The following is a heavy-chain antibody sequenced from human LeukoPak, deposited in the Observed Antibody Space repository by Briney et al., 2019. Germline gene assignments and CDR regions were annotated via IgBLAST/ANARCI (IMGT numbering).Heavy chain of an antibody. V-gene: IGHV1-2*02. J-gene: IGHJ4*02. D-gene: IGHD5-18*01. Sequence: ASVKVSCKASGYTFTGYYMHWVRQAPGQGLEWMGWINPNSGGTNYAQKFQGRVTMTRNTSISTAYMELSSLRSEDTAVYYCARSQENVDTAMGGYWGQGTLVTVSS. CDR3: ARSQENVDTAMGGY. CDR1: GYTFTGYY. CDR2: INPNSGGT.